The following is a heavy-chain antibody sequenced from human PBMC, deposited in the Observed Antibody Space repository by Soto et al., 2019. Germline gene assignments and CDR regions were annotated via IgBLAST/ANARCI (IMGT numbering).Heavy chain of an antibody. V-gene: IGHV1-46*01. CDR3: ARDLAAANY. D-gene: IGHD6-13*01. CDR2: INPNGGST. Sequence: QVHLVQSGAEVKKPGASVKVTCKASGYIFINYYIHWVRHAPAQGLEWIGIINPNGGSTNYAQKFRGRLTMNRDTSTSTVYMDLSSLGPDDTAVYYCARDLAAANYWGQGTLVTVSS. CDR1: GYIFINYY. J-gene: IGHJ4*02.